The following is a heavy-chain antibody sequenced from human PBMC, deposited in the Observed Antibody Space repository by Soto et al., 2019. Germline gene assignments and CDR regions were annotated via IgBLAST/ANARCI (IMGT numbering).Heavy chain of an antibody. D-gene: IGHD3-22*01. CDR2: INPSGGST. CDR1: GYTFTSYY. V-gene: IGHV1-46*01. CDR3: ARDPIVVVNAPNYYYYGMDV. J-gene: IGHJ6*02. Sequence: ASVKVSCKASGYTFTSYYMHWVRQAPGQGLEWMGIINPSGGSTSYAQKFQGRVTMTRDTSTSTVYMELSSLRSEDTAVYYCARDPIVVVNAPNYYYYGMDVWGQGTTVTVSS.